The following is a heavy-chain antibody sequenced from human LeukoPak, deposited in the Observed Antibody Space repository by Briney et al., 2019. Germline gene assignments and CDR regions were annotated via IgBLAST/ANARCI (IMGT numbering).Heavy chain of an antibody. D-gene: IGHD3-10*01. J-gene: IGHJ4*02. CDR3: AKEMTSRGYFDY. V-gene: IGHV3-23*01. CDR1: GFTFSAYA. Sequence: LPGGSLRLSCAASGFTFSAYAMSWVRQAPGKGLEWVSAISGSGGSTYYADSVKGRFTISRDNSKNTLYLQMNSLRAEDTAVYYRAKEMTSRGYFDYWGQGTLVTVSS. CDR2: ISGSGGST.